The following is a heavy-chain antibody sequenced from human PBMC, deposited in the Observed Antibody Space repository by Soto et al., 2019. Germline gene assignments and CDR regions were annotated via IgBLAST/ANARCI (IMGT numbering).Heavy chain of an antibody. CDR2: IYYSGST. CDR1: GGSISSGGYY. CDR3: ARFARSWTDDY. V-gene: IGHV4-31*03. D-gene: IGHD1-1*01. J-gene: IGHJ4*02. Sequence: SETLSLTCTVSGGSISSGGYYWSWIRQHPGKGLEWIGYIYYSGSTYYNPSLKSRVTISVDTSKDQFSLKLSSVTAADTAVYYCARFARSWTDDYWGQGTLVTVSS.